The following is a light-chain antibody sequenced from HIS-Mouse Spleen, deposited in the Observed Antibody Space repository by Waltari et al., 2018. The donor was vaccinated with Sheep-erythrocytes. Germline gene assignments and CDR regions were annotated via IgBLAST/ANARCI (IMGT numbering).Light chain of an antibody. Sequence: DIVMTQSPLSLPVTPGEPASISCRSSQSLLHSNGYNYLDWYLQKPGQSPQLLIYLGSNRASGVPDRFSGSGSGTDFTLKISRVEAEDVGVYYRMQALQTPIFTFGPGTKVDIK. J-gene: IGKJ3*01. CDR2: LGS. V-gene: IGKV2-28*01. CDR1: QSLLHSNGYNY. CDR3: MQALQTPIFT.